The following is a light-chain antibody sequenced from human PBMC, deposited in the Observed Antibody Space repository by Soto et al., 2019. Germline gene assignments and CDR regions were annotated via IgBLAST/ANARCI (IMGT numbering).Light chain of an antibody. CDR2: KAS. V-gene: IGKV1-5*03. J-gene: IGKJ2*01. CDR1: QSISDL. Sequence: DIQMTQSPSTLSASVGDRVTITCRASQSISDLLAWYQQKPGKAPKLLIYKASTLESGVPSRFIGSGSGTEFTLTISSLQPDDFATYYCQQYGSDLYTFGPGTKLEIK. CDR3: QQYGSDLYT.